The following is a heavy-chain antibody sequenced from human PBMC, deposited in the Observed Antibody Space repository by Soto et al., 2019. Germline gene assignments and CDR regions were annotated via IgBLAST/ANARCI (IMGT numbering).Heavy chain of an antibody. J-gene: IGHJ4*02. CDR3: ARDFRPPYGVRYFDY. Sequence: EVQLVESGGGLVQPGGSLRLSCAASGFTVSSNYMSWVRQAPGKGLEWVSVIYSGGSTYYADSVKGRFTISRHNSKNTLYLLMNSLRAEDTAVYYCARDFRPPYGVRYFDYWGQETLVTVSS. CDR1: GFTVSSNY. D-gene: IGHD4-17*01. CDR2: IYSGGST. V-gene: IGHV3-53*04.